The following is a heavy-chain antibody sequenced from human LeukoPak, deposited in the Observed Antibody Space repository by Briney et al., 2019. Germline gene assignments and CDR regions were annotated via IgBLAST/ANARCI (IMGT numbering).Heavy chain of an antibody. D-gene: IGHD2-2*01. CDR2: ISAYNGNT. J-gene: IGHJ4*02. CDR3: ASNALGYCSSTSCPPMYYFDY. V-gene: IGHV1-18*01. CDR1: GYTFTSYG. Sequence: PGAPVKVSCKASGYTFTSYGISWVRQAPGQGLEWMGWISAYNGNTNYAQKLQGRVTMTTDTSTSTAYMELRSLRSDDTAVYYCASNALGYCSSTSCPPMYYFDYWGQGTLVTVSS.